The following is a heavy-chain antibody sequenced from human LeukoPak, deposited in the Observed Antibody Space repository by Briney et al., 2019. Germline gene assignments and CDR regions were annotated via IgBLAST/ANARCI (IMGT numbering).Heavy chain of an antibody. Sequence: PGRSLRLSCAASGFTFSSYSMNWVRQAPGKGLEWVSSISSSSSYIYYADSVKGRFTISRDNAKNSLYLQMNSLRAEDTAVYYCARDGRDGYNSPTGSEYFQHWGQGTLVTVSS. J-gene: IGHJ1*01. CDR2: ISSSSSYI. CDR1: GFTFSSYS. V-gene: IGHV3-21*01. D-gene: IGHD5-24*01. CDR3: ARDGRDGYNSPTGSEYFQH.